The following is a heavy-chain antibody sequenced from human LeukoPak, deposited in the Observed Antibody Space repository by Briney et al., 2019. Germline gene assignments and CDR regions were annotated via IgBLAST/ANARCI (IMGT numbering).Heavy chain of an antibody. Sequence: SETLSLTCTVSGGSISSYYWSWIRHPPGKGLEWIWYIYYSGSTNYSPSLKSRVTISVDTSKNQSSLKLSSVTAADTAVYYCARVSSSSDFDYWGQGTLVTVSS. V-gene: IGHV4-59*01. J-gene: IGHJ4*02. CDR1: GGSISSYY. CDR3: ARVSSSSDFDY. D-gene: IGHD6-6*01. CDR2: IYYSGST.